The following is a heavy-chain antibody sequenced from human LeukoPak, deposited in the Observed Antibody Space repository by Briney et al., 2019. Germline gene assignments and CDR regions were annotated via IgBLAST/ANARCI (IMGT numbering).Heavy chain of an antibody. CDR1: GFTFSSYG. D-gene: IGHD3-22*01. J-gene: IGHJ4*02. Sequence: GGSLRLSCAASGFTFSSYGMHWVRQAPGKGLEWVAVIWYDGSNKYYADSVKGRLPISRDNSKNTLYLQMNSLRAEDTAVYYCAKDSQPPYYYDSSGYYLDWGQGTLVTVSS. CDR2: IWYDGSNK. CDR3: AKDSQPPYYYDSSGYYLD. V-gene: IGHV3-33*06.